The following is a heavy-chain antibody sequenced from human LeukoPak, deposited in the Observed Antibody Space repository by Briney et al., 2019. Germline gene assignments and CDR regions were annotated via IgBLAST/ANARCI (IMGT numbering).Heavy chain of an antibody. D-gene: IGHD2/OR15-2a*01. CDR3: ARYSFLPLDY. J-gene: IGHJ4*02. V-gene: IGHV1-8*01. CDR2: MNPSSGNT. CDR1: GYTFTSYD. Sequence: GASVKVSCKASGYTFTSYDINWVRQATGQGLEWLGWMNPSSGNTGYAQKFQGRVTMTRDTSISTAYMELSSLRSEDTAVYYCARYSFLPLDYWGQGTLVTVSS.